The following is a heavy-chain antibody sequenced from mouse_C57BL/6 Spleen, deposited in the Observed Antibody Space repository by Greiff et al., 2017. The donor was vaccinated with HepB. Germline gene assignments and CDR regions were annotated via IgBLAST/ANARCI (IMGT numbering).Heavy chain of an antibody. CDR2: ISYDGSN. V-gene: IGHV3-6*01. CDR3: ARVNDYDVGWFAY. D-gene: IGHD2-4*01. Sequence: VQLQESGPGLVKPSQSLSLTCSVTGYSIPSGYYWNWIRQFPGNKLEWMGYISYDGSNNYNPSLKNRISITRDTSKNQFFLKLNSVTTEDTATYYCARVNDYDVGWFAYWGQGTLVTVSA. CDR1: GYSIPSGYY. J-gene: IGHJ3*01.